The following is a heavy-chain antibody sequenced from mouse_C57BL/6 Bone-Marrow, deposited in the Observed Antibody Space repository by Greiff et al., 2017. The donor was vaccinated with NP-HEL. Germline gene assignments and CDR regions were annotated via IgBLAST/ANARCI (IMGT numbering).Heavy chain of an antibody. D-gene: IGHD2-4*01. CDR2: LAPNSGGT. Sequence: QVQLQQPGAELVKPGASVKLSCKASGYTFTSYWMHWVKQRPGRGLAWIGRLAPNSGGTKYHEKFKSKATLTVDKPSSTAYLQLISLTSEDSAVYYCAHDYGFDYWGQGTTLTVSS. CDR3: AHDYGFDY. V-gene: IGHV1-72*01. J-gene: IGHJ2*01. CDR1: GYTFTSYW.